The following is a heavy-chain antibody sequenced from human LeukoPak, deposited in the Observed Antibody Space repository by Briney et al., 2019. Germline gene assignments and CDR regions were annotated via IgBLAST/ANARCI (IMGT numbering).Heavy chain of an antibody. CDR1: GYTFSHHW. D-gene: IGHD3-22*01. CDR2: IYPGDSDT. V-gene: IGHV5-51*01. Sequence: GESLKISCKGSGYTFSHHWIGWVRQMPGKGPEWMGIIYPGDSDTRYSPSFQGQVTISADKSISTAYLQWSSLKASDTAMYYCARHYYDSSGYSNFDYWGQGTLVTVSS. J-gene: IGHJ4*02. CDR3: ARHYYDSSGYSNFDY.